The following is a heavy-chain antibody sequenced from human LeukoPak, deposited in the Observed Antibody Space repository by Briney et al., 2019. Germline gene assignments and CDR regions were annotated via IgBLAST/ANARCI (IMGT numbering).Heavy chain of an antibody. Sequence: SETLSLTCTVAGGSISSSRYYWGWIRDPPGKGLEWIGSIYYSGSTYYYPSLKSRVTISVDTSKNQFSLKLSSVTAADTAVYYCARQPGGYYYYYYMDVWGKGTTVTVSS. J-gene: IGHJ6*03. CDR2: IYYSGST. CDR1: GGSISSSRYY. D-gene: IGHD3-10*01. CDR3: ARQPGGYYYYYYMDV. V-gene: IGHV4-39*07.